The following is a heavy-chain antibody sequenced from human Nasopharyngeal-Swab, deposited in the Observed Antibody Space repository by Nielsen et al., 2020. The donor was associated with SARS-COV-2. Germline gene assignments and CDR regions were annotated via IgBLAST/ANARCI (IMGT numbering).Heavy chain of an antibody. CDR2: IKEDGSEK. J-gene: IGHJ4*02. CDR1: GLTFSGYW. V-gene: IGHV3-7*03. D-gene: IGHD5-18*01. CDR3: ATARAYNYGPSFDY. Sequence: GESLKISCAASGLTFSGYWMSWVRQAPGKGLEWVANIKEDGSEKYYVDSVKGRFTISRDNAKNSLSLQMGSLRVEDTAVYYCATARAYNYGPSFDYWGQGTLVTVSS.